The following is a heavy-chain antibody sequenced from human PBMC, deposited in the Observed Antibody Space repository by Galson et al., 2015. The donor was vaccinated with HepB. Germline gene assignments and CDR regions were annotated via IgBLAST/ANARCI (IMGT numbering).Heavy chain of an antibody. CDR2: ISWNSVSI. CDR3: TKDRFSSGWAFDI. V-gene: IGHV3-9*01. J-gene: IGHJ3*02. CDR1: GFTFDDYA. Sequence: SLRLSCAASGFTFDDYAIHWVRQAPGKGLEWVSGISWNSVSIGYTDSVKGRFTISRDNAKNSLYLQMNSLRTEDTAFYYCTKDRFSSGWAFDIWGQGTMVTVSS. D-gene: IGHD6-19*01.